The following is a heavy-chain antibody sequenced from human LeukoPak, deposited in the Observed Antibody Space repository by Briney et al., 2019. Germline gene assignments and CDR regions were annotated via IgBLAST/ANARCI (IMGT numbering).Heavy chain of an antibody. Sequence: SVNVSGKASGGTVISYAISWVRQAPGQGLEGMGGIIPNFGTANNAQQFQGRVTITADKSTSTAYMDMSSLRFEDTAVYYCARVFGVVPAARFDPWGQGTLVTVSS. D-gene: IGHD2-2*01. V-gene: IGHV1-69*06. CDR2: IIPNFGTA. J-gene: IGHJ5*02. CDR1: GGTVISYA. CDR3: ARVFGVVPAARFDP.